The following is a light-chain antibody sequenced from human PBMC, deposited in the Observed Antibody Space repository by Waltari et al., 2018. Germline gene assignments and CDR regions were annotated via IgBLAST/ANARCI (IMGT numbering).Light chain of an antibody. CDR2: GAS. Sequence: EIVMTQSPATLSVSPGQRATLSCRASQSITTDLAWYQQKPGQAPRPPIYGASTRDTGVPDRFTGRGSGTQFTLTISSLQSEDVAVYFCQQYKEWPPVTFGGGTRVEIK. J-gene: IGKJ4*02. CDR3: QQYKEWPPVT. V-gene: IGKV3-15*01. CDR1: QSITTD.